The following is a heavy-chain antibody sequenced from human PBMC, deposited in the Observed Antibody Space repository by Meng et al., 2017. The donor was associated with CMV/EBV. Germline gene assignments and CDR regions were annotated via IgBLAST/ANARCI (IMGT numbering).Heavy chain of an antibody. D-gene: IGHD7-27*01. CDR2: IIPFFHTT. CDR3: TRGANWGSPFDH. V-gene: IGHV1-69*01. CDR1: GDTSRSYA. Sequence: KSSGDTSRSYALSWVRQAPGQGLEWMGGIIPFFHTTYYAQKFQDRVIFTSDEDTKTVYMELRSLRSEDTAVYFCTRGANWGSPFDHWGQGALVTVSS. J-gene: IGHJ4*02.